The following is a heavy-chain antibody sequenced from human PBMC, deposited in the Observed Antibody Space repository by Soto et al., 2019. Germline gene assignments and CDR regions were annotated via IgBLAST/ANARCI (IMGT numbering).Heavy chain of an antibody. D-gene: IGHD3-16*02. CDR2: ISSSSSYI. J-gene: IGHJ5*02. CDR3: ARVLDYDYVWGSYPLNWFDP. V-gene: IGHV3-21*01. CDR1: GFTFSSYI. Sequence: GGSLRLSCAASGFTFSSYITNWVRQAPGKGLEWVSSISSSSSYIYYADSVKGRFTISRDNAKNSLYLQMNSLRAEDTAVYYCARVLDYDYVWGSYPLNWFDPWGQGTLVTVSS.